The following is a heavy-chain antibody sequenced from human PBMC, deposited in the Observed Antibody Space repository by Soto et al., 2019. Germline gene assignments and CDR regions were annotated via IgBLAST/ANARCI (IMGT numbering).Heavy chain of an antibody. CDR1: GFTFSIYG. Sequence: EVQLLESGGGLAQPGGSLRLSCVASGFTFSIYGMNWVRQAPGKGLEWLSSIVGSETYYADSVRGRFTISRNDSNNTVYLQLDSRRADDTAVDYCARGAVAGNGVWDWFDPWGQGTLVTVSS. J-gene: IGHJ5*02. V-gene: IGHV3-23*01. CDR2: IVGSET. D-gene: IGHD6-19*01. CDR3: ARGAVAGNGVWDWFDP.